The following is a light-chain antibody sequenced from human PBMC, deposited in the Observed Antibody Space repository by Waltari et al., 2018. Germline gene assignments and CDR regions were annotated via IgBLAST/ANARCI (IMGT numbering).Light chain of an antibody. Sequence: QSALTQPASVSGSPGQSITISCTGTSSDLGGYNYVSWYQQHPGKAPKLLIYEVSNRPAGVSSRFSGSKSGNTASLTISGLQAEDEADYYCCSYTGSSSPYVFGAGTKVTVL. CDR1: SSDLGGYNY. CDR2: EVS. V-gene: IGLV2-14*01. J-gene: IGLJ1*01. CDR3: CSYTGSSSPYV.